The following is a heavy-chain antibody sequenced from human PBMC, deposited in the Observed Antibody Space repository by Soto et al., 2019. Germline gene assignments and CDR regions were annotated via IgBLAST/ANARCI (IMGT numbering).Heavy chain of an antibody. CDR1: GDSVSSNRAA. J-gene: IGHJ4*02. CDR3: ARDPPDFHSAFDF. CDR2: TYYRSKWYN. V-gene: IGHV6-1*01. Sequence: SQTLSLTWAISGDSVSSNRAAWNWIRQSPSRGLEWLGRTYYRSKWYNDYALFVKSRISINPDTSKNQFSLHLNSVTPDDTAVYYCARDPPDFHSAFDFWGQGTPVTSPQ. D-gene: IGHD4-4*01.